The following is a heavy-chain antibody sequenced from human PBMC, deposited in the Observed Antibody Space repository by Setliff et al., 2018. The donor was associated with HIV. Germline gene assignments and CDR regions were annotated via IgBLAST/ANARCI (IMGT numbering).Heavy chain of an antibody. V-gene: IGHV1-46*01. CDR1: GYTFTSYY. CDR3: ARDTAPSSSASYFQH. J-gene: IGHJ1*01. Sequence: ASVKVSCKASGYTFTSYYMHWVRQAPGQGLEWMGIINPSSGSTTYAQKFQGRVTMTRDTSTSTVYMEMSSMRSEDTAVYYCARDTAPSSSASYFQHWGQGTPVTVSS. CDR2: INPSSGST. D-gene: IGHD6-6*01.